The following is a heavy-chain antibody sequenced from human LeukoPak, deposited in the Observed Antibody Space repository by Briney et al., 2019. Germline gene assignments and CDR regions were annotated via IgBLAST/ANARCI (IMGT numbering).Heavy chain of an antibody. CDR2: INHSGST. J-gene: IGHJ4*02. CDR3: ARYGGRGGLGY. Sequence: SETLSLTCAVYGGSFSGYYWSWIRQPPGKGLEWIGEINHSGSTNYSPSLKSRVTISVDTSKNQFSLKLSSVTAADTAVYYCARYGGRGGLGYWGQGTLVTVSS. CDR1: GGSFSGYY. V-gene: IGHV4-34*01. D-gene: IGHD4-23*01.